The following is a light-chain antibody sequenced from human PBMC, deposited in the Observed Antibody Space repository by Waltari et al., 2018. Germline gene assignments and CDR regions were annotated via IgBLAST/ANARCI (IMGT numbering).Light chain of an antibody. CDR2: RAS. Sequence: EIELTQSPGTASLSPGERVTLSCRASQSVGSSSLAWYQQKPGQAPRLVIYRASRRATGIPDSFSGSGSGTDFSLTISRLEPEDFAVYYCQQHGTLPATFGQGTKVEIK. J-gene: IGKJ1*01. CDR3: QQHGTLPAT. V-gene: IGKV3-20*01. CDR1: QSVGSSS.